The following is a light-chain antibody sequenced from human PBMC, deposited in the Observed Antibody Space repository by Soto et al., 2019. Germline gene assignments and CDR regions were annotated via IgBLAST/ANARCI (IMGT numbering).Light chain of an antibody. CDR1: QSISSY. Sequence: DIQMTQSPSSLSASVGDRVTITCRASQSISSYLNWYQQKPGKAPKLLIYAASSLQSGVPSRFSGSGSGTDFTLTISSLQSEDFATYDRQQSYSTPPTFGQGTKV. J-gene: IGKJ1*01. V-gene: IGKV1-39*01. CDR2: AAS. CDR3: QQSYSTPPT.